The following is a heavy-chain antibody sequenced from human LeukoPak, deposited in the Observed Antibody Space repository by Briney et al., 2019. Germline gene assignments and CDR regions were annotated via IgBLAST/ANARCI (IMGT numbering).Heavy chain of an antibody. Sequence: SETLSLTCSVSGSSFNTYYWSWIRQPAGKALEWIGRIHTSGSADYSPSLQSRVTISVDLSKKEFSLKLTSVTAADTAVYYCARDIVYLIDEDYGWGQGILVTVSS. D-gene: IGHD4-17*01. V-gene: IGHV4-4*07. CDR3: ARDIVYLIDEDYG. J-gene: IGHJ4*02. CDR2: IHTSGSA. CDR1: GSSFNTYY.